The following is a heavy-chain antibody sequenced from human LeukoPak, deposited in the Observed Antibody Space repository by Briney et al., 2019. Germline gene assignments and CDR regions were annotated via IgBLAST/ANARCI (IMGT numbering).Heavy chain of an antibody. CDR1: GFTFSNYA. Sequence: GGSLRLSCAASGFTFSNYAMSWIRQAPGKGLEWVSSISGSGGSTNYADSVKGRFTISRDISKNTLSLQMNSLRAEDTAVYYCAKDLPSSVYCYYMDVWGKGTTVTVSS. J-gene: IGHJ6*03. CDR2: ISGSGGST. D-gene: IGHD5/OR15-5a*01. CDR3: AKDLPSSVYCYYMDV. V-gene: IGHV3-23*01.